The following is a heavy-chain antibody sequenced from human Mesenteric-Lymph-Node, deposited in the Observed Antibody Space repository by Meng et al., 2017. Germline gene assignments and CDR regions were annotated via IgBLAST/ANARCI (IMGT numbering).Heavy chain of an antibody. CDR1: GFTLSSYE. CDR3: ASVGLRGMVVPVDMLP. V-gene: IGHV3-48*03. D-gene: IGHD2-2*01. Sequence: GESLKISCAASGFTLSSYEMNWVRQAPGKGLEWISYISETGSKTYYADSAKGRFTISRDNAKNSLYLQMNSLRVEDTAVYYCASVGLRGMVVPVDMLPWGQGTLVTVSS. J-gene: IGHJ5*02. CDR2: ISETGSKT.